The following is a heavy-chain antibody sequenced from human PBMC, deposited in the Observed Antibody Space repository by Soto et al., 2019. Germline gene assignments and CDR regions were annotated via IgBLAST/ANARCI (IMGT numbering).Heavy chain of an antibody. J-gene: IGHJ4*02. D-gene: IGHD2-15*01. V-gene: IGHV4-4*07. Sequence: QVQLRESGPGLVKPSETLSLTCSVSGGSVSSYYWSWIRQPAGKGPEWIGRIYTGGSTHYNPSLNSRATMSVDTSKNQFSLRLTSVTAADTAVYYCARASVGPPGGGSWTMPFDSWGRGTLVTVSS. CDR1: GGSVSSYY. CDR3: ARASVGPPGGGSWTMPFDS. CDR2: IYTGGST.